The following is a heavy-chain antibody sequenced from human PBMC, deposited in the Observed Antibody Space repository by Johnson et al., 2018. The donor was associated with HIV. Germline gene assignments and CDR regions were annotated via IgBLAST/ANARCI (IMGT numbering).Heavy chain of an antibody. CDR2: IRWNSGDV. Sequence: VQLVESGGGLVQPGRSLRLSCVASGFSFDDYAMHWVRQAPGKGLEWVSGIRWNSGDVGYADSVEGRFTISRDNARNSLYLKMNSLRSEDTAVYYCARGGDYDEGAFDIWGQGTMVTVSS. D-gene: IGHD4-17*01. CDR1: GFSFDDYA. J-gene: IGHJ3*02. V-gene: IGHV3-9*01. CDR3: ARGGDYDEGAFDI.